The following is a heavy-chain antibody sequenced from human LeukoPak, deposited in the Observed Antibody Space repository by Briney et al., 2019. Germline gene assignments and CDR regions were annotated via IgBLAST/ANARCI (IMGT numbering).Heavy chain of an antibody. J-gene: IGHJ4*02. CDR3: AIMYNSGWGLHY. CDR1: GYTFNKLW. CDR2: VNTADSTI. Sequence: GDSLKSSCTRSGYTFNKLWVVWVRRMTLKGLVWLGSVNTADSTIEYNPSFQGLVSFSADNSISSAYLQWSGLEASDTAKYYCAIMYNSGWGLHYWGPGTQVTVSS. D-gene: IGHD5-12*01. V-gene: IGHV5-51*01.